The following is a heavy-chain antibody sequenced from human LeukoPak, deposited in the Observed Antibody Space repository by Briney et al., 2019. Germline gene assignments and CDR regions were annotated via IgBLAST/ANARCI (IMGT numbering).Heavy chain of an antibody. Sequence: GGSLRLSCAVSGFTVSTNYMNRVRQAPGTGLEWVSVIFSGGDTYYADSVKGRFTISRDSSKNTLYLQMNSLRAEDTAVYYCATSGVIPGAVGAYWGQGTLVTVSS. J-gene: IGHJ4*02. CDR2: IFSGGDT. CDR1: GFTVSTNY. CDR3: ATSGVIPGAVGAY. D-gene: IGHD2-2*01. V-gene: IGHV3-66*01.